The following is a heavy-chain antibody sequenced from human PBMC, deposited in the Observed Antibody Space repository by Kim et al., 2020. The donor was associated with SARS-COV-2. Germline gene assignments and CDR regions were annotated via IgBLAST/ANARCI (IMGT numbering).Heavy chain of an antibody. CDR2: INAGNGNT. J-gene: IGHJ4*02. D-gene: IGHD4-17*01. Sequence: ASVKVSCKASGYTFTSYAMHWVRLAPGQRLEWMGWINAGNGNTKYSQKFQGRVTITRDTSASTAYMELSSLRSEDTAVYYCVRDDGDSGSHGVEYYFDYWGQRTVVIVS. CDR1: GYTFTSYA. CDR3: VRDDGDSGSHGVEYYFDY. V-gene: IGHV1-3*01.